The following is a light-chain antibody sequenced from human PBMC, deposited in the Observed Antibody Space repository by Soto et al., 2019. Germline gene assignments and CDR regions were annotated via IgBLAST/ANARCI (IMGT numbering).Light chain of an antibody. J-gene: IGKJ4*01. CDR1: QSVSSY. CDR3: QQRSNFLT. CDR2: DAS. Sequence: EIVLTQSPATLSLSPGERATLSCRASQSVSSYLAWYQQKPGQAPRLLIYDASNRATGIPARFSGSGSGTDFTLTISILEPEDFAVYYCQQRSNFLTFGGGTKVEIK. V-gene: IGKV3-11*01.